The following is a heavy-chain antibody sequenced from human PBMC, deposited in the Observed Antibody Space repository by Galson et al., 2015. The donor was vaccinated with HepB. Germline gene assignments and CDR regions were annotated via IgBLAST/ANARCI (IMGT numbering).Heavy chain of an antibody. CDR1: GFTFSSYA. V-gene: IGHV3-23*01. J-gene: IGHJ4*02. Sequence: SLRLSCAASGFTFSSYAMSWVRQAPGKGLEWVSAISGSGGSTYYADSVRGRFTISRDNSKNTLYLQMNSLRAEDTAVYYCAKDSTVRGVIIYFDYWGQGTLVTVSS. CDR2: ISGSGGST. CDR3: AKDSTVRGVIIYFDY. D-gene: IGHD3-10*01.